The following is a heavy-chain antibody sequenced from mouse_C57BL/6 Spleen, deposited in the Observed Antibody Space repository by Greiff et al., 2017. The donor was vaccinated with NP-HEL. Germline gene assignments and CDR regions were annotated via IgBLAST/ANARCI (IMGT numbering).Heavy chain of an antibody. D-gene: IGHD2-3*01. CDR2: IRSKSNNYAT. CDR1: GFSFNTYA. CDR3: VRHDYDGGYYAMDY. J-gene: IGHJ4*01. Sequence: VQLKESGGGLVQPKGSLKLSCAASGFSFNTYAMNWVRQAPGKGLEWVARIRSKSNNYATYYADSVKDRFTISRDDSESMLYLQMNNLKTEDTAMYYCVRHDYDGGYYAMDYWGQGTSVTVSS. V-gene: IGHV10-1*01.